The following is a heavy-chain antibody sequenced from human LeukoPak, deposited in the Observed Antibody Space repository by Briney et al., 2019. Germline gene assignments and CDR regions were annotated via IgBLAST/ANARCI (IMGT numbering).Heavy chain of an antibody. D-gene: IGHD4-17*01. CDR2: INQDGSQK. J-gene: IGHJ4*02. CDR3: ARDWFDGDYDRFDY. Sequence: GGSLRLSCAVSGFIFSNYWMSWFRQAPGKGLEWVANINQDGSQKFSVDSVKGRFIISRDNAKNSLYLQMNSLRVEDTAMYYCARDWFDGDYDRFDYWGQGTLVTVSS. CDR1: GFIFSNYW. V-gene: IGHV3-7*03.